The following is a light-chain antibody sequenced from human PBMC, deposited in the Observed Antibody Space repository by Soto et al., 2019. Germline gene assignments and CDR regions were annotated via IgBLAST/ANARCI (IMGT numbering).Light chain of an antibody. V-gene: IGLV2-14*01. CDR3: SSYTSSNTLV. J-gene: IGLJ1*01. CDR1: SSDVGGYNY. Sequence: QSALTQPASLSGFPGQSITISCTGTSSDVGGYNYVSWYQQHPGKAPKFMIYDVSNRPSGVSNRFSGSKSGNTASLTISGLRADDEADYYCSSYTSSNTLVFGTGTKVTVL. CDR2: DVS.